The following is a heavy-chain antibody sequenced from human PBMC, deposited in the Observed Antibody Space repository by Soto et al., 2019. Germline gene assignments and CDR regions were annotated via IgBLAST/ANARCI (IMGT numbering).Heavy chain of an antibody. V-gene: IGHV3-33*01. CDR1: GFTFSSYG. D-gene: IGHD1-7*01. CDR3: ARGSYNWNYANYYYGMDV. J-gene: IGHJ6*02. CDR2: IWYDGSNK. Sequence: QVQLVESGGGVVQPGRSLRLSCAASGFTFSSYGMHWVRQAPGKGLEWVAVIWYDGSNKYYADSVKGRFTISRDNSKNWLYLQMNSLRAEDTAVYYCARGSYNWNYANYYYGMDVWGQGTTVTVSS.